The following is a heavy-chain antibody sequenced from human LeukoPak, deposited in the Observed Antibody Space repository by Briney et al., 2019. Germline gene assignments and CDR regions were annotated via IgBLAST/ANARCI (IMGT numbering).Heavy chain of an antibody. CDR2: INHSGST. CDR3: AGGNYGDYSYYYYYYMDV. CDR1: GGSFSGYY. Sequence: SETLSLTCAVYGGSFSGYYWSWIRQPPGKGLEWIGEINHSGSTNYNPSLKSRVTISVDTSKNQFSLKLSSVTAADTAVYYCAGGNYGDYSYYYYYYMDVWGKGTTVTVSS. D-gene: IGHD4-17*01. V-gene: IGHV4-34*01. J-gene: IGHJ6*03.